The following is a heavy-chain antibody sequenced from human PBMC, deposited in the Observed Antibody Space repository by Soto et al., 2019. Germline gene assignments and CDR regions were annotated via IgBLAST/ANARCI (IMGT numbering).Heavy chain of an antibody. V-gene: IGHV3-23*01. CDR3: AKDLVSSSWHSYFDY. D-gene: IGHD6-13*01. Sequence: GGSLRLSCAASGFTFSSYAMSWVRQAPGKGLEWVSAISGSGGSTYYADSVKGRFTISRDNSKNTLYLQMNSLRAEDTAVYYCAKDLVSSSWHSYFDYCGQGTLVTVSS. CDR2: ISGSGGST. CDR1: GFTFSSYA. J-gene: IGHJ4*02.